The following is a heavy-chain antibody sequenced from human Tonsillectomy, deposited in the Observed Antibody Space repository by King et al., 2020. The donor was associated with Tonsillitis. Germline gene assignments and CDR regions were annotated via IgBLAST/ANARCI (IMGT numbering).Heavy chain of an antibody. CDR2: IIPVFGTT. D-gene: IGHD3-22*01. CDR1: GGTFNSYV. CDR3: AGVDDSSGYFYRGWFYP. Sequence: QLVQSGAEVKKPGSSVKVSCKASGGTFNSYVISWVRQAPGQGLEWMGGIIPVFGTTNYAQKFQGRVTITADESTGTIYMELSRLRSEDTAIYYCAGVDDSSGYFYRGWFYPWGQGTLVAVSS. V-gene: IGHV1-69*01. J-gene: IGHJ5*02.